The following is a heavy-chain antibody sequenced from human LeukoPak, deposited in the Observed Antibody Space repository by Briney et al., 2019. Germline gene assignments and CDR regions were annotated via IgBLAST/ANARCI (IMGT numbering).Heavy chain of an antibody. V-gene: IGHV3-7*01. D-gene: IGHD6-6*01. CDR2: IKQDGSQK. CDR3: ARESFAARWD. J-gene: IGHJ4*02. Sequence: PGGSLRLSCAASGFTFSRYWMSWVRQAPGKGLEWVANIKQDGSQKSYVDSVKGRFTISRGNANNLLYLQMNSLRAEDTAVYYCARESFAARWDWGQGTLVTVSS. CDR1: GFTFSRYW.